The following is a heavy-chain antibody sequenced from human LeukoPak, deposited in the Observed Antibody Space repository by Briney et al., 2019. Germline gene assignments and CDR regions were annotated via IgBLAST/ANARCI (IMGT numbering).Heavy chain of an antibody. CDR2: IVVGSGNT. Sequence: SVKVSCKASGFTFTSSAVQWVRQARGQRLEWIGWIVVGSGNTNYAQKFQERVTITRDMSTSTAYMELSSLRSEDTAVYYCAADQREGSSSWYSLVVDYYYMDVWGKGTTVTVSS. CDR1: GFTFTSSA. J-gene: IGHJ6*03. CDR3: AADQREGSSSWYSLVVDYYYMDV. V-gene: IGHV1-58*01. D-gene: IGHD6-13*01.